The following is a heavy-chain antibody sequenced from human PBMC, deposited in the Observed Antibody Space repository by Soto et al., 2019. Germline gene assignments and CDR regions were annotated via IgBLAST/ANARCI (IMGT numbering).Heavy chain of an antibody. D-gene: IGHD3-9*01. Sequence: GGSLRLSCAASGFTFSSYWMSWVRQAPGKGLEWVANIKQDGSEKYYVDSVKGRFTISRDNAKNSLYLQMNSLRAEDTAAYYCARDEGEYYDILTGPNWFDPWGQGTLVTVSS. V-gene: IGHV3-7*03. CDR3: ARDEGEYYDILTGPNWFDP. CDR2: IKQDGSEK. CDR1: GFTFSSYW. J-gene: IGHJ5*02.